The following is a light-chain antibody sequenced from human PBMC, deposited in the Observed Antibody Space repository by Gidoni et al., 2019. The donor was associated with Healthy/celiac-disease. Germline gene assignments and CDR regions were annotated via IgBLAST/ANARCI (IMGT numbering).Light chain of an antibody. CDR1: QSVSSY. CDR2: DAS. V-gene: IGKV3-11*01. J-gene: IGKJ1*01. CDR3: QQRSNWPWT. Sequence: IVLTQSPATLSLSPGERATLSCRASQSVSSYLAWYQQKPGQAPRLLIYDASNRATGIPARFSGSGSGTDFTLTISSLEPEDFAVYYCQQRSNWPWTFGQGTKVESK.